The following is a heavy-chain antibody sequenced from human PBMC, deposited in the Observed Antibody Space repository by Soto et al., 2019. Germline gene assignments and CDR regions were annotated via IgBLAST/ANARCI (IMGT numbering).Heavy chain of an antibody. Sequence: GASVKVSCKASGYALTRYGISWVRQATETGLEWMGWISAYNGNTNFAQKLQGRVTMTTDISTSTAYMELRSLRSDDTAVYYCSRDIATFLEWLLNPTGGMDVWGQGTTVPVSS. CDR3: SRDIATFLEWLLNPTGGMDV. CDR1: GYALTRYG. V-gene: IGHV1-18*01. CDR2: ISAYNGNT. D-gene: IGHD3-3*02. J-gene: IGHJ6*02.